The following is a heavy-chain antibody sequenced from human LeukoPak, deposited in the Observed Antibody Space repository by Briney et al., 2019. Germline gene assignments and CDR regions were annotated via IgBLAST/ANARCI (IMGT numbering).Heavy chain of an antibody. CDR1: GYTLTGYY. CDR3: ARSMVRGDEDYYFDY. D-gene: IGHD3-10*01. J-gene: IGHJ4*02. CDR2: INPNSGGT. V-gene: IGHV1-2*02. Sequence: ASVKVSCKASGYTLTGYYMHWVRQAPGQGLEWMGWINPNSGGTNYAQKFQGRVTMTRDTSISTAYMEPSRLRSDDTAVYYCARSMVRGDEDYYFDYWAREPWSPSPQ.